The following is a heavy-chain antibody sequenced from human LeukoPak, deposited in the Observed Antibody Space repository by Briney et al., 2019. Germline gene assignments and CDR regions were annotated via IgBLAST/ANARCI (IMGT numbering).Heavy chain of an antibody. CDR3: ARVLSPGYCSSTSCYNSYYYGMDV. Sequence: GGALRLSCAASGFTVSSNYMSWVRQAPGKGLELVSVIYSGGSTYYADSVKGRFTNSRDNSKNTLYLQMNSLRAEDTAVYYCARVLSPGYCSSTSCYNSYYYGMDVWGKGTTVTVSS. J-gene: IGHJ6*04. V-gene: IGHV3-53*01. CDR1: GFTVSSNY. D-gene: IGHD2-2*02. CDR2: IYSGGST.